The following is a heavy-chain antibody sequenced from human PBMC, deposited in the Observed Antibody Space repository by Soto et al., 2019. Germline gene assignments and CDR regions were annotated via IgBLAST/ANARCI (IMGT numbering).Heavy chain of an antibody. CDR1: GFTFSSYG. CDR3: AKDLGYSYAT. D-gene: IGHD5-18*01. Sequence: QVQLVESGGGVVQPGRSLRLSCAASGFTFSSYGMHWVRQAPGKGLEWVAVISYDGSNKYYADSVKGRFTISRDNSKNTLYMKMNSLRAEDTAVYYCAKDLGYSYATWGQGTLVTVSS. CDR2: ISYDGSNK. V-gene: IGHV3-30*18. J-gene: IGHJ4*02.